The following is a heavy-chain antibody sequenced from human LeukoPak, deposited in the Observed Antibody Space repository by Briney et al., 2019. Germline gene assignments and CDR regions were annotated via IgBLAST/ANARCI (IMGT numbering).Heavy chain of an antibody. D-gene: IGHD3-22*01. J-gene: IGHJ4*02. V-gene: IGHV4-4*07. CDR3: ARDRYYYDSSGYYYFDY. CDR2: IYTSGST. CDR1: GGSISSYY. Sequence: SETLSLTCTVSGGSISSYYWSWIRQPAGKGLEWIGRIYTSGSTNYNPSLKSRVTMSVDTSKNQFSLKLSSVTAADTAVYYCARDRYYYDSSGYYYFDYWGQGTLVTVS.